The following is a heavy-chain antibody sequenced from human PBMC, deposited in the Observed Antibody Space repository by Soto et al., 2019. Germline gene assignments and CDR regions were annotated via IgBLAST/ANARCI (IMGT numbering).Heavy chain of an antibody. V-gene: IGHV1-69*01. J-gene: IGHJ1*01. CDR3: ARDQPCSGGSCYSGRYFQH. Sequence: QVQLVQSGAEVKKPGSSVKVSCKASGGTFSSYAISWVRQAPGQGLEWMGGIIPIFGTANYAQKFQGRVTITADESTSTVYMELSSLRPEDTAVYYCARDQPCSGGSCYSGRYFQHWGQGTLVTVSS. CDR1: GGTFSSYA. D-gene: IGHD2-15*01. CDR2: IIPIFGTA.